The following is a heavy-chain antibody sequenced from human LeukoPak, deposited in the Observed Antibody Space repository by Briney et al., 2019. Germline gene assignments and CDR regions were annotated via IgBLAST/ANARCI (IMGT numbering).Heavy chain of an antibody. Sequence: ASVKVSCKASGYTFTSYGISWVRQAPGQGLEWMGWISAYNGNTNYAQKFQGRVTITADKSTSTAYMELSSLRSEDTAVYYCARVSGSYYGPPDYWGQGTLVTVSS. CDR3: ARVSGSYYGPPDY. J-gene: IGHJ4*02. CDR2: ISAYNGNT. V-gene: IGHV1-18*01. D-gene: IGHD1-26*01. CDR1: GYTFTSYG.